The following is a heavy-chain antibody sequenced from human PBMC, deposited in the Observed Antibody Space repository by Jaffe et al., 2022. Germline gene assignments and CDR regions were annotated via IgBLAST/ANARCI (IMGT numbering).Heavy chain of an antibody. CDR1: GYTFTSYA. CDR3: ARDVLASKLLEWPWFDP. D-gene: IGHD2-15*01. CDR2: INTNTGNP. Sequence: QVQLVQSGSELKKPGASVKVSCKASGYTFTSYAMNWVRQAPGQGLEWMGWINTNTGNPTYAQGFTGRFVFSLDTSVSTAYLQISSLKAEDTAVYYCARDVLASKLLEWPWFDPWGQGTLVTVSS. J-gene: IGHJ5*02. V-gene: IGHV7-4-1*02.